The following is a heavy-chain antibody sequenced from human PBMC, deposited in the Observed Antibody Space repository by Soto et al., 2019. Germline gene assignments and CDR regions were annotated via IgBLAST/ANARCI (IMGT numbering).Heavy chain of an antibody. CDR3: ARDAHDFSSGYYIYRRYYYYYKDV. CDR1: GFTFSSYG. D-gene: IGHD3-3*01. J-gene: IGHJ6*03. Sequence: GGSLRLSCAASGFTFSSYGMHWVRQAPGKGLEWVAVIWYDGSNKYYADSVKGRFTISRDNSKNTLYLQMNSLRAEDTAVYYCARDAHDFSSGYYIYRRYYYYYKDVWGKGTTVTVSS. V-gene: IGHV3-33*01. CDR2: IWYDGSNK.